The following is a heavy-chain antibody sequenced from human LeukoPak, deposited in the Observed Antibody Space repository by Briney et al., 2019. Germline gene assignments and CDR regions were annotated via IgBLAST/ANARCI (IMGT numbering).Heavy chain of an antibody. CDR1: GFTVSSHY. V-gene: IGHV3-53*01. CDR3: ANEYSKGDV. J-gene: IGHJ3*01. Sequence: GGSLRLSCAVSGFTVSSHYMSWVRQAPGKGLEWVSIIYSGGNTYYADSVKGRFTISRDISKNTLYLQMNSLRAEDTAIYYCANEYSKGDVWGQGTTVTVSS. CDR2: IYSGGNT. D-gene: IGHD4-11*01.